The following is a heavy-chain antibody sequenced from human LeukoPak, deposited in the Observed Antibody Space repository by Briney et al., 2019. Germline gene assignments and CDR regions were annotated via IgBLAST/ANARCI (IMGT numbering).Heavy chain of an antibody. V-gene: IGHV1-2*02. D-gene: IGHD5-18*01. Sequence: ASVKVSCKASGYTFTGYYMHWVRQAPAQGLEWMGWINPNSGGTNYAQKFQGRVTMTRDTSISTAYMELSRLRSDDTAVYYCASGPYTAMRGPHYYYGMDVWGQGTTVTVSS. CDR2: INPNSGGT. CDR3: ASGPYTAMRGPHYYYGMDV. CDR1: GYTFTGYY. J-gene: IGHJ6*02.